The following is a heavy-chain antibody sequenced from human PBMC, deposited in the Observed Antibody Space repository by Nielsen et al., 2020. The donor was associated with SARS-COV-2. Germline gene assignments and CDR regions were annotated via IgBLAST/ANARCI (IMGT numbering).Heavy chain of an antibody. Sequence: ASVKVSCKASGYTFTGYYMHLVRQAPGQGLEWMGWINAGNGNTKYSQKFQGRVTITRDTSASTAYMELSSLRSEDTAVYYCARDKGAGWGIAARPSAFDIWGQGTMVTVSS. CDR3: ARDKGAGWGIAARPSAFDI. CDR1: GYTFTGYY. J-gene: IGHJ3*02. D-gene: IGHD6-6*01. CDR2: INAGNGNT. V-gene: IGHV1-3*01.